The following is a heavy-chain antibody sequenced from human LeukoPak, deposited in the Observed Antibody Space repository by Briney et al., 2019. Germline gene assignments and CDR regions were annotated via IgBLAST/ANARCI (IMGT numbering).Heavy chain of an antibody. CDR3: ARPLTIYDFWSGYSYYFDY. J-gene: IGHJ4*02. CDR1: GFTFSSYW. V-gene: IGHV3-7*01. CDR2: IKQEGSEK. Sequence: GGSLRLSCAASGFTFSSYWMSWVRQAPGEGLEWLANIKQEGSEKYYVDSVKGRFTISRDDAKNSLYLQMNSLRAEDTAVYYCARPLTIYDFWSGYSYYFDYWGQGTLVTVSS. D-gene: IGHD3-3*01.